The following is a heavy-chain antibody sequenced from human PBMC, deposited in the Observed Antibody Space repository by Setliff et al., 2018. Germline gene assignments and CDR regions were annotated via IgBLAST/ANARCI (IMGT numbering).Heavy chain of an antibody. CDR1: GDSISSSNW. CDR2: IYHSGST. D-gene: IGHD1-26*01. V-gene: IGHV4-4*02. J-gene: IGHJ6*02. CDR3: ARSSYSGSYLNV. Sequence: PSETLSLTCAVSGDSISSSNWWNWVRQPPGKGLEWIGEIYHSGSTKYNPSLKSRVTISVDKSKNQFSLKLSSVTAADTAVYYCARSSYSGSYLNVWGQGTAVTVSS.